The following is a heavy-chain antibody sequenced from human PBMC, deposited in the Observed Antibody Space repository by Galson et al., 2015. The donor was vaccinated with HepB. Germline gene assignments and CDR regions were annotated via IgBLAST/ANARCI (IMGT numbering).Heavy chain of an antibody. V-gene: IGHV3-23*01. Sequence: SLRLSGAASGFTFSNYAMSWVRQAPGKGLEWVSTFRSSGGRTYYADSVKGRFTIPRDKSNNPLFLQMNSRRAEDTAVYYCAKEAVVVAAELRWLVHDAFDIWGQGTMVTVSS. J-gene: IGHJ3*02. CDR1: GFTFSNYA. CDR2: FRSSGGRT. CDR3: AKEAVVVAAELRWLVHDAFDI. D-gene: IGHD2-15*01.